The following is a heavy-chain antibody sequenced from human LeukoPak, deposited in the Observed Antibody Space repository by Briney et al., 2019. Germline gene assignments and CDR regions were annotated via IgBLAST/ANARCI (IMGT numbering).Heavy chain of an antibody. J-gene: IGHJ5*02. CDR1: GITFSTSA. CDR3: TKRAEFGGFDP. Sequence: GGSLRLSCAASGITFSTSAMSWVRQAPGKGLEWVSSISTTVGNTYYADSVKGRFTISRDNSNHTLYLQMNSLTAEDTAVYYCTKRAEFGGFDPWGQGTLVTVSS. D-gene: IGHD3-10*01. CDR2: ISTTVGNT. V-gene: IGHV3-23*01.